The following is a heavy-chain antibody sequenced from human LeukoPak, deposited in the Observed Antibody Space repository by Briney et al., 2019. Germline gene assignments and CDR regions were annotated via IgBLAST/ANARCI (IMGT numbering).Heavy chain of an antibody. V-gene: IGHV1-69*13. CDR2: IIPIFGTA. D-gene: IGHD5-18*01. CDR1: GGTFSSYA. J-gene: IGHJ6*03. CDR3: ARGRAAILNYYYYMDV. Sequence: SVEVSCKASGGTFSSYAISWVRQAPGQGLEWMGGIIPIFGTANYAQKFQGRVTITADESTSTAYMELSSLRSEDTAVYYCARGRAAILNYYYYMDVWGKGTTVTVSS.